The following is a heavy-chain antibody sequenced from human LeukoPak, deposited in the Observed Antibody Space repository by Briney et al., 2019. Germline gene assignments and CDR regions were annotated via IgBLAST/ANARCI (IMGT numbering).Heavy chain of an antibody. J-gene: IGHJ3*02. V-gene: IGHV1-3*01. Sequence: GRSLRLSCAASGFTFTSYAMHWVRQAPGQRLEWMGWINAGNGNTKYSQKFQGRVTITRDTSASTAYMELSSLRSEDTAVYYCARELAYDSSGYYGAHAFDIWGQGTMVTVSS. CDR3: ARELAYDSSGYYGAHAFDI. D-gene: IGHD3-22*01. CDR2: INAGNGNT. CDR1: GFTFTSYA.